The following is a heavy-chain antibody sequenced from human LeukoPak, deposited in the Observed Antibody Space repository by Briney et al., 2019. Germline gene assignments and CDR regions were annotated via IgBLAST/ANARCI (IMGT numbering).Heavy chain of an antibody. D-gene: IGHD3-22*01. Sequence: GGSLRLSCAASGFTFSSYAMHWVRQAPGKGLEYVSAISSNGGSTYYANSVKGRFTISRDNSKNTLYLQMGSLRAEDMAVYYCAREVDMHYYDSSGYSHAFDIWGQGTMVTVSS. V-gene: IGHV3-64*01. CDR1: GFTFSSYA. J-gene: IGHJ3*02. CDR2: ISSNGGST. CDR3: AREVDMHYYDSSGYSHAFDI.